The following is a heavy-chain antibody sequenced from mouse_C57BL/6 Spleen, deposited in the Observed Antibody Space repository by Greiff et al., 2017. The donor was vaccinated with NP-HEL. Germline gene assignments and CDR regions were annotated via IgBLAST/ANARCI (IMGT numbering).Heavy chain of an antibody. CDR1: GYTFTEYT. D-gene: IGHD5-1*01. V-gene: IGHV1-62-2*01. CDR3: ESHEEGWRTRGYFDV. Sequence: QVQLQQSGAELVKPGASVKLSCKASGYTFTEYTIHWVKQRSGQGLEWIGWFYPGSGSIKYNEKFKDKATLTADKSSSTAYMELSRLTSEDSAVYVGESHEEGWRTRGYFDVWGTGTTVTVSS. J-gene: IGHJ1*03. CDR2: FYPGSGSI.